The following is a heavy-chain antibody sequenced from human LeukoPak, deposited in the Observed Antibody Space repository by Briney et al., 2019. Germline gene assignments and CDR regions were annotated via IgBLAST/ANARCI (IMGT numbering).Heavy chain of an antibody. CDR1: GYTFTSYY. D-gene: IGHD6-6*01. V-gene: IGHV1-46*01. CDR3: ARVRPESSSSSPSGWFDP. Sequence: ASVKVSCKASGYTFTSYYMHWVRDAPGQGLEWRVIINPSGDSTSYAQKFQGRVTMTRDMSTSTVYMELSSLRSEDTAVSYCARVRPESSSSSPSGWFDPWGQGTLVTVSS. J-gene: IGHJ5*02. CDR2: INPSGDST.